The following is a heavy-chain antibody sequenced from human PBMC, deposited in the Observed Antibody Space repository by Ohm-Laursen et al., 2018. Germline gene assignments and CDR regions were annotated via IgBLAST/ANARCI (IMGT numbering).Heavy chain of an antibody. Sequence: SDTLSLTCSVSGGSISSSSYCWGWIRQPPGKGLEWIGNIYYSGSTYYNPSLRSRLTVSVDTSKNQFSLKLSSVTATDTAVYYCARAFWNGYNDAFDVWGQGTMVTVFS. CDR2: IYYSGST. CDR3: ARAFWNGYNDAFDV. CDR1: GGSISSSSYC. J-gene: IGHJ3*01. D-gene: IGHD3-3*01. V-gene: IGHV4-39*01.